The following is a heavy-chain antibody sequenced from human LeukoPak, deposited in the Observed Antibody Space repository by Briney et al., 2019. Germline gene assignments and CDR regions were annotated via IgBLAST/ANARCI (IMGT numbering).Heavy chain of an antibody. V-gene: IGHV4-59*08. CDR1: GGPMSNYY. Sequence: SSETLGLMCTVSGGPMSNYYSTWIRQPPGKGLEWIGYIYYSGSTNYNPSLKSRVTISVDTSKNQFSLKLSSVTAADTAVYYCARPRSQWLGNYAFDIWGQPRIAGVSS. CDR3: ARPRSQWLGNYAFDI. CDR2: IYYSGST. J-gene: IGHJ3*02. D-gene: IGHD6-19*01.